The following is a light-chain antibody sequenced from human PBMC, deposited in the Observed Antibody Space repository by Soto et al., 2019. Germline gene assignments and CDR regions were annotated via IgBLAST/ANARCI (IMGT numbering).Light chain of an antibody. Sequence: QSVLTQPPSASWTPGQRVTISCSGSISNIGSNTVNWYQHLPGTAPKLLIYNNNQRPSGVPDRFSGSKSATSASLAISGLQSEDEADYYCAAWDDSLNAVVIGGGTKLTVL. CDR2: NNN. CDR3: AAWDDSLNAVV. V-gene: IGLV1-44*01. CDR1: ISNIGSNT. J-gene: IGLJ2*01.